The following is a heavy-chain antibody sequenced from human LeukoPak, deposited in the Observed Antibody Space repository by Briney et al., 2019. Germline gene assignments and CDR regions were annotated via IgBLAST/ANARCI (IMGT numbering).Heavy chain of an antibody. CDR2: INPSGGST. Sequence: ASVKVSCKASGYTFTSHYLYWVRQAPGQGLEWMGIINPSGGSTNYAQKFQGRVTMTRDTSTSTVYMDLSSLRSEDTAVYYCARPKLRWSAYYYMDVWGKGTTVTVSS. D-gene: IGHD4-23*01. CDR3: ARPKLRWSAYYYMDV. J-gene: IGHJ6*03. CDR1: GYTFTSHY. V-gene: IGHV1-46*01.